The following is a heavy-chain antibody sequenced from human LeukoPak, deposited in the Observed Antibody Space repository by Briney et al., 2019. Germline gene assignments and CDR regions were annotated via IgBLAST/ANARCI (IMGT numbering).Heavy chain of an antibody. V-gene: IGHV4-34*01. Sequence: SETLSLTCAVYGGSFSGYYWSWIRQPPGKGLEWIGEINHSGSTNYNPSLKSRVTISVDTSKNRFSLKLSSVTAADTAVYYCARLRVMAKYHYYYYMDVWGKGTTVTISS. J-gene: IGHJ6*03. D-gene: IGHD2-21*01. CDR3: ARLRVMAKYHYYYYMDV. CDR1: GGSFSGYY. CDR2: INHSGST.